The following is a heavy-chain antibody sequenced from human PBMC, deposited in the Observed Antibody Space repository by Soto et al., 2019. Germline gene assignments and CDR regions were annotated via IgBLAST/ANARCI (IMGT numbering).Heavy chain of an antibody. D-gene: IGHD4-17*01. CDR1: GFNFRNFN. J-gene: IGHJ3*01. V-gene: IGHV3-21*06. CDR2: VSGSSSYI. Sequence: GGSLRLSCEGSGFNFRNFNMTWVRQAPGKGLEWVSSVSGSSSYIYYADSVKGRFTVSRDNANNLVFLQMNGLRPEDTAMYYCARDLRGHYGPWGQGTMVTVSS. CDR3: ARDLRGHYGP.